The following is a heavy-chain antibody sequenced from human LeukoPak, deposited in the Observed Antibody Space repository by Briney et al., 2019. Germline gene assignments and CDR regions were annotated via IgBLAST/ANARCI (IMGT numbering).Heavy chain of an antibody. CDR2: INTNTGNP. J-gene: IGHJ3*02. V-gene: IGHV7-4-1*02. CDR1: GYTFTSYA. CDR3: AKHSSGWTNDAFDI. Sequence: ASVKVSCKASGYTFTSYAMNWVRQAPGQGLEWMGWINTNTGNPTYAQGFTGRFVFSLDTSVSTAYLQISSLKAEDTAVYYCAKHSSGWTNDAFDIWGQGTMVTVSS. D-gene: IGHD6-19*01.